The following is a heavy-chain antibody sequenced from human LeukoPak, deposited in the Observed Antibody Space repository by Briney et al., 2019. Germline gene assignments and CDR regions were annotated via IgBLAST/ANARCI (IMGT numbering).Heavy chain of an antibody. Sequence: GGSLRLSCATSGFTFSSYAMSWVRQAPGKGLEWVSAISGRGGSTYYADSVEGRFTISRDNSKNTLYLQMNSLRAEDTAVYYCAKALQELVPRYFDYWGQGTLVTVSS. CDR1: GFTFSSYA. J-gene: IGHJ4*02. CDR3: AKALQELVPRYFDY. D-gene: IGHD6-13*01. V-gene: IGHV3-23*01. CDR2: ISGRGGST.